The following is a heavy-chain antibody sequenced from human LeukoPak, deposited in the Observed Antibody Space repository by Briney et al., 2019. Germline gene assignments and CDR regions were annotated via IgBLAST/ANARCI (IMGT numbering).Heavy chain of an antibody. CDR2: IRYDGNNK. Sequence: GGSLRLSCAASGFTFSSYGMHWVRQAPGKGLEWVAFIRYDGNNKYYADSVKGRFTISRDNAKNSLYLQMNSLRAEDTAVYYCASEGTGTGDYWGQGTLVTVSS. CDR3: ASEGTGTGDY. D-gene: IGHD1-1*01. V-gene: IGHV3-30*02. CDR1: GFTFSSYG. J-gene: IGHJ4*02.